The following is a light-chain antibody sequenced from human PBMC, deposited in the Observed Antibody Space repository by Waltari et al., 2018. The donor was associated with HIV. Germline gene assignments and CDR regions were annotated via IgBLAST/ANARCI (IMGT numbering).Light chain of an antibody. CDR2: EVT. CDR3: SSYGDSLRVL. CDR1: SSDLGAYDF. Sequence: QSALTQPPSASGSLGQSVTISCTASSSDLGAYDFVSWFQQHPHSAPKLLLYEVTRRPSTVSARFSGSRSGNTAFLTVAGLQPDDEATYFCSSYGDSLRVLFGGGTNVTVL. V-gene: IGLV2-8*01. J-gene: IGLJ3*02.